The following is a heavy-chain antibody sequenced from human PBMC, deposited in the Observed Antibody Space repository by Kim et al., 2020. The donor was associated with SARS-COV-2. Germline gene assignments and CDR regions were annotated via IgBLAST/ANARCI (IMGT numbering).Heavy chain of an antibody. CDR2: MSPNSGNT. D-gene: IGHD6-19*01. V-gene: IGHV1-8*01. CDR3: TRHRSGHNDNWFDA. Sequence: ASVKVSCKASGYTFTSYDLNWVRQATGQGLEWLGWMSPNSGNTGYAEKFRGRISMTREITTSTAYMELSSLTSEDTAVYYCTRHRSGHNDNWFDAWGQGTLVTVSS. CDR1: GYTFTSYD. J-gene: IGHJ5*02.